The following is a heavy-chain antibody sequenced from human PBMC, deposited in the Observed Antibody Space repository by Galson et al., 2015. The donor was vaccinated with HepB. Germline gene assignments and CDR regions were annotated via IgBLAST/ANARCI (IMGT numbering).Heavy chain of an antibody. CDR2: ISWNSGSI. J-gene: IGHJ3*01. CDR1: GFIFDDYA. D-gene: IGHD3-10*01. Sequence: SLRLSCAASGFIFDDYAMHWVRQVPGKGPEWVAGISWNSGSIGYADSVRGRFTISRDNAKNSLYLQMNSLRAEDTALYYCAKDIGEWHDSFDFWGQGTMVTVSS. V-gene: IGHV3-9*01. CDR3: AKDIGEWHDSFDF.